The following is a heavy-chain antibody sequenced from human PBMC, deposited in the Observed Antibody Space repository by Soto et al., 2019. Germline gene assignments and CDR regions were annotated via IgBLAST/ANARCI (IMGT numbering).Heavy chain of an antibody. CDR3: ARGEIRIAVALFELDY. CDR1: GFTFSSYS. J-gene: IGHJ4*02. D-gene: IGHD6-19*01. CDR2: ISSSSSYI. Sequence: GGSLRLSCAASGFTFSSYSMNWVRQAPGKGLEWVSSISSSSSYIYYADSVKGRFTISRDNAKNSLYLQMNSLRAEDTAVYYCARGEIRIAVALFELDYWGQGTLVTVSS. V-gene: IGHV3-21*01.